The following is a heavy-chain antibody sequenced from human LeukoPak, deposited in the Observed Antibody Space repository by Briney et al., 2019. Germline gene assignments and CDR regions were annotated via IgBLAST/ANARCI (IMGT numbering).Heavy chain of an antibody. D-gene: IGHD3-16*02. Sequence: SETLSLTCAVYGGSFSGYYWSWIRQPPGKGLEWIGEINHSGSTNYNPSLKSRVTISVDTSKNQFSLKLSSVTAADTAVYYCARDRGYVWGSYRTTYYYGMDVWGQGTTVIVSS. CDR3: ARDRGYVWGSYRTTYYYGMDV. J-gene: IGHJ6*02. V-gene: IGHV4-34*01. CDR1: GGSFSGYY. CDR2: INHSGST.